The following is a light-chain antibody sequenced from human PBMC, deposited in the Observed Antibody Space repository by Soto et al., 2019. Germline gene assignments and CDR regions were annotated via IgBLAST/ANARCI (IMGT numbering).Light chain of an antibody. V-gene: IGLV2-11*01. CDR3: CSYAGSYTLL. Sequence: ALTQPRSVSGSPGQSVTISCTGTSSDVGGYNYVSWYQQHPGRVPKLMIYDVTKRPSGVIDRFSGSKSGNTASLTISGLQTEDEADYYCCSYAGSYTLLFGGGTQLTVL. CDR1: SSDVGGYNY. J-gene: IGLJ2*01. CDR2: DVT.